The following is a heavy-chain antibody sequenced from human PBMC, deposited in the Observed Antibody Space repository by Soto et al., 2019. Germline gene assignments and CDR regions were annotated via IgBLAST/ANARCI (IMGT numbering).Heavy chain of an antibody. CDR2: INGGRA. J-gene: IGHJ5*02. Sequence: EVQLFESGGGLVQPGGSLRLSCAASGFTFSRSDMSWVRNTPGTGMEGVSAINGGRAFYGDSVEGRFTVSRDNSKNTLYLQKNSLRVEDTAIYYCATHGWDLWGQGTLVTVSS. V-gene: IGHV3-23*01. CDR3: ATHGWDL. D-gene: IGHD2-2*03. CDR1: GFTFSRSD.